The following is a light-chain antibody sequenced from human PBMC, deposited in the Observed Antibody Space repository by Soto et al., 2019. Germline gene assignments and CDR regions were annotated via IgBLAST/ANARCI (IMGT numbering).Light chain of an antibody. CDR3: KVWDNDCYHFV. CDR2: DDS. CDR1: NIGSKS. V-gene: IGLV3-21*02. J-gene: IGLJ1*01. Sequence: SYELTQPPSVSVAPGQTARITCEENNIGSKSVHWCQQKPGQAPVLVVFDDSDRPSGIPDRFSGSNSRKTATLTINRVEAGDEADYYCKVWDNDCYHFVFGSGTKVTVL.